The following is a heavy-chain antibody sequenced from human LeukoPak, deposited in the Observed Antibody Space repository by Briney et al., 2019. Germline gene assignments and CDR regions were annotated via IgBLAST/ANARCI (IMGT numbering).Heavy chain of an antibody. D-gene: IGHD3-10*01. V-gene: IGHV4-34*01. CDR3: ARGRIVVRGVIRTYYYYYMDV. Sequence: SETLSLTCAAYGGSFSGYYWSWVRQPPGKGLEWVGEINHSGSTNYNPALMSRVTISADPSKNQFSLKLSSVAAADTAVYYCARGRIVVRGVIRTYYYYYMDVWGKGTTVAGSS. CDR2: INHSGST. J-gene: IGHJ6*03. CDR1: GGSFSGYY.